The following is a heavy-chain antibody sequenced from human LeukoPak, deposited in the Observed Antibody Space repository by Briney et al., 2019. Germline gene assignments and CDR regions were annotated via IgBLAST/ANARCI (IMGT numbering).Heavy chain of an antibody. CDR3: AKGGYDYVEIGYFDF. D-gene: IGHD5-12*01. J-gene: IGHJ4*02. Sequence: GGSLRLSCAASGFRFSNYAMNWVRQAPGKGLEWVSVNIGSSGSTFYADSVKGRFTISRDNSKNTLYLQMNSLRDEDTAVYYCAKGGYDYVEIGYFDFWAKGPLFTVSS. CDR1: GFRFSNYA. CDR2: NIGSSGST. V-gene: IGHV3-23*01.